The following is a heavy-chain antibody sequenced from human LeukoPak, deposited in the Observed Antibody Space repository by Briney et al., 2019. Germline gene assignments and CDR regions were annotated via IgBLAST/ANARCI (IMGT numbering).Heavy chain of an antibody. D-gene: IGHD4-17*01. V-gene: IGHV4-59*01. CDR1: GGSISSYY. CDR2: IYYSGST. Sequence: TSETLSLTCTVSGGSISSYYWSWIRQPPGTGLEWIGYIYYSGSTNYNPSLKSRVTISVDTSKNQFSLKLSSVTAADTAVYYCARSSTVTTVRYYYYMDVWGKGTTVTISS. CDR3: ARSSTVTTVRYYYYMDV. J-gene: IGHJ6*03.